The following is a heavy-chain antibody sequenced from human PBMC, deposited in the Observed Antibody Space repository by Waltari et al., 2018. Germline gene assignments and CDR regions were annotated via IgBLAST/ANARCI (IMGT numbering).Heavy chain of an antibody. V-gene: IGHV3-30*18. CDR1: GFSFSSYA. J-gene: IGHJ4*02. CDR3: AKSLRAYCDGDCLGPSDY. Sequence: QVPLVESGGVVVEPGRSLGLCCAAYGFSFSSYAVPGVRQAPGKGLEWVAVISYDGSKKYYADSVRGRFTISRDNSKNTMYLQLNSLGTEDTAVYYCAKSLRAYCDGDCLGPSDYWGQGTLVTVSS. D-gene: IGHD2-21*01. CDR2: ISYDGSKK.